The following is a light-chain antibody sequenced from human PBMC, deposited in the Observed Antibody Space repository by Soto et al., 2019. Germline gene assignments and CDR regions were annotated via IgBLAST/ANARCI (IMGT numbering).Light chain of an antibody. V-gene: IGKV3-20*01. Sequence: EIVLTQSPGTLSLSPGERATLSCGASQRVGNNFLAWYQQKPGQDPRLLISNAFSRATVISDRFSGSGSGTDFTLTISSLEPEDFAVYYFHQHAYSPQTFGQGTRRAIK. J-gene: IGKJ5*01. CDR3: HQHAYSPQT. CDR1: QRVGNNF. CDR2: NAF.